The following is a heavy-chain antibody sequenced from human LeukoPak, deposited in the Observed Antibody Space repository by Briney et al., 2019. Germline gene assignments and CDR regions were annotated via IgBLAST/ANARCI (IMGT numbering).Heavy chain of an antibody. J-gene: IGHJ3*02. Sequence: GGSLRLSCAASGFTFDDFAMHWVRQSPGKGLEWVSGSSWDSSRLGYADSVKGRFTISRDNAENSLYLEMKSLRAEDTGLYYCAKAYDSSGLFNAFDIWGQGTMVTVSS. D-gene: IGHD3-22*01. CDR3: AKAYDSSGLFNAFDI. V-gene: IGHV3-9*01. CDR2: SSWDSSRL. CDR1: GFTFDDFA.